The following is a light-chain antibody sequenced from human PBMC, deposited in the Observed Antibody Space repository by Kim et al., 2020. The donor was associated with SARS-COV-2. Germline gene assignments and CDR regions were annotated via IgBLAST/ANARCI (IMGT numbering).Light chain of an antibody. CDR1: QSVSSN. Sequence: LSVSPGERVTLSCRASQSVSSNLAWYQQKPGQPPRLLIYYVSTRATGIPARFSGSGSGTEFTLTISSLQAEDFAVYYCQQYNNWWTFGQGTKLEI. V-gene: IGKV3-15*01. CDR3: QQYNNWWT. J-gene: IGKJ1*01. CDR2: YVS.